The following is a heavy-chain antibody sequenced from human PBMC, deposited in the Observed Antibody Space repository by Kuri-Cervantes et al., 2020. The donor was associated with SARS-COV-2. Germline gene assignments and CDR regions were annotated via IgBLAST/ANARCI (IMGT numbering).Heavy chain of an antibody. D-gene: IGHD6-13*01. V-gene: IGHV4-38-2*01. CDR2: IYHTGTT. J-gene: IGHJ4*02. CDR3: ARAPQYSSRFDY. CDR1: GYSISSGYY. Sequence: ESLKISCAVSGYSISSGYYWSWIRQPPGKGLEWIGSIYHTGTTSYKSSLKSRVTISADTSKNQFSLNLKSVTAADTAVYYCARAPQYSSRFDYWGQGTLVTVSS.